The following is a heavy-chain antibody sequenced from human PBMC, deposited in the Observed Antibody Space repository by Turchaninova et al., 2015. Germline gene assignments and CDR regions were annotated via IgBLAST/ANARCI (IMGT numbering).Heavy chain of an antibody. J-gene: IGHJ5*02. Sequence: QVQLQQWGAGLLKPSETLSLTCAVSGGSFSGYYWSWIRQPPGKGLEWIGEINHSGRTNYKPSLKSRVTISIDTSKNQVSLKLSSVTAAGTAVYYCARVYCSGGSCWWFDPWGQGTLVTVSS. CDR2: INHSGRT. D-gene: IGHD2-15*01. V-gene: IGHV4-34*01. CDR3: ARVYCSGGSCWWFDP. CDR1: GGSFSGYY.